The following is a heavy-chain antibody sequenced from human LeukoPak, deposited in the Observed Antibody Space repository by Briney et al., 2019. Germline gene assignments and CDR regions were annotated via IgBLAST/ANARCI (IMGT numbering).Heavy chain of an antibody. J-gene: IGHJ3*02. D-gene: IGHD1-26*01. Sequence: GGSLRLSCAASGFIFSSYPMNWVRQAPGKGLEWVSAISGGGGNTYYADSVKGRFTISRDNSKNTLYLQMNSLRAEDTAVYYCGKNRYSGSLSPFDIWGQGTMVTVSS. V-gene: IGHV3-23*01. CDR1: GFIFSSYP. CDR3: GKNRYSGSLSPFDI. CDR2: ISGGGGNT.